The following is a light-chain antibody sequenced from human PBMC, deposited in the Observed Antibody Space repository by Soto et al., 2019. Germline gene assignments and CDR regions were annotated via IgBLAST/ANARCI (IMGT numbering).Light chain of an antibody. CDR3: QQSYSTPPWT. V-gene: IGKV1-39*01. J-gene: IGKJ1*01. CDR1: QTISSY. CDR2: AAS. Sequence: DVQMTQSPSSLSASVGDRVTITCRTSQTISSYLNWYQQKPGKAPKLLIYAASSLQSGVPSRFSGSGSGTDFTLTISNLQPEDFATYSCQQSYSTPPWTFGQGTKVESK.